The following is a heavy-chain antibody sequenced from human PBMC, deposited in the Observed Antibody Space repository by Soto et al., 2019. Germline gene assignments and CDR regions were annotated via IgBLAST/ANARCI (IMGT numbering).Heavy chain of an antibody. CDR1: GFTFSSYS. J-gene: IGHJ4*02. D-gene: IGHD3-10*01. V-gene: IGHV3-23*01. CDR3: AKRDSGSGRSPPLINY. Sequence: QLLESGGGLVQPGGSLRLSCAASGFTFSSYSMNWVRQAPGKGLQWVATVGGGGDNIFYADSVKGRFTISRDDSQNMVFLQMISLRPEDTAVYFCAKRDSGSGRSPPLINYWGQGTLVTVSS. CDR2: VGGGGDNI.